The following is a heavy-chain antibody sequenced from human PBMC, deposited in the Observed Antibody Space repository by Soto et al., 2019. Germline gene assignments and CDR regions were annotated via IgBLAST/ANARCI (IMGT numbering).Heavy chain of an antibody. J-gene: IGHJ4*02. Sequence: PSETVSLTCSVSADSFSKYYWTWIRQPPGEGLEWIGYIYFNGNTNYNPSLKGRVTISIDTSKKQFSLNLSSVTAADTAVYYCASVTFGGVVLAHWGQGTLVTVSS. CDR2: IYFNGNT. CDR1: ADSFSKYY. V-gene: IGHV4-59*01. D-gene: IGHD3-16*01. CDR3: ASVTFGGVVLAH.